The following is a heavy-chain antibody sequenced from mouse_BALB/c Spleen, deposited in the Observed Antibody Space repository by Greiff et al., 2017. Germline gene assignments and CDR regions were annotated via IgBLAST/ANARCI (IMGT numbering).Heavy chain of an antibody. CDR2: IHPSDSET. CDR3: ARTNGPIKTAGFAY. V-gene: IGHV1-61*01. Sequence: QVQLQQSGAELVRPGASVKLSCKASGYSFTSYWMNWVKQRPGQGLEWIGMIHPSDSETKLNQKFKDKATLTVDKSSSTAYMQLSSPTSEDSAVYYCARTNGPIKTAGFAYWGQGTLVTVSA. J-gene: IGHJ3*01. CDR1: GYSFTSYW. D-gene: IGHD2-4*01.